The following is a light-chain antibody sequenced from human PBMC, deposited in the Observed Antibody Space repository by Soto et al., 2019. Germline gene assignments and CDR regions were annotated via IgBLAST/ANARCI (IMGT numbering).Light chain of an antibody. V-gene: IGLV2-11*01. CDR3: CSYAGTYV. Sequence: QSVLTQPRSVSGSTGQSVAISCTGTSSDVGGYNYVSWYQQHPGKAPKVMIYDVTKRPSGVPDRFSGSKSGNTASLTISGLQAEDEADYYCCSYAGTYVFGTGTKVTVL. J-gene: IGLJ1*01. CDR2: DVT. CDR1: SSDVGGYNY.